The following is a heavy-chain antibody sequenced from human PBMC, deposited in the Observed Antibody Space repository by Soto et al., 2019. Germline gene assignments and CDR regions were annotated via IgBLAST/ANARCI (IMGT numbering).Heavy chain of an antibody. Sequence: SETLSLTCSASGGSITSSSHFWGWVRQPPGKGLEWIGTIYFTGNTYYTPSLKSRLTMSIDTSKNQFSLKLSSVTAADTAVYYCARAKYDFWSGYLGYWGQGTLVTVSS. D-gene: IGHD3-3*01. CDR3: ARAKYDFWSGYLGY. CDR1: GGSITSSSHF. CDR2: IYFTGNT. V-gene: IGHV4-39*01. J-gene: IGHJ4*02.